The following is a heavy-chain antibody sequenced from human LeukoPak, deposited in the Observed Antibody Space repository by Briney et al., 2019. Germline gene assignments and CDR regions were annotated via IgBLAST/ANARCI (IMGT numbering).Heavy chain of an antibody. CDR3: VRDHHRRLYDSQARDTFDI. CDR1: GFTFSSYA. CDR2: ISSSSSTM. J-gene: IGHJ3*02. Sequence: GRSLRLSCAASGFTFSSYAMHWVRQAPGKGLEWVSYISSSSSTMYYAASVKGRFSISRDNAQNSLYLQMNSLRAEDTAVYYCVRDHHRRLYDSQARDTFDIWGQGTMVTVSS. D-gene: IGHD3-22*01. V-gene: IGHV3-48*01.